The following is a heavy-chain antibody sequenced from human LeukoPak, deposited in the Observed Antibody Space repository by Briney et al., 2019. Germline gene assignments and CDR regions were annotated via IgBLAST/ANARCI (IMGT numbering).Heavy chain of an antibody. J-gene: IGHJ6*02. D-gene: IGHD6-19*01. Sequence: ASVKVSCKASGYTFTGYYMHWVRQAPGQGLEWMGWIDPNSGGTNYAQKFQGWVTMTRDTSISTAYMELSRLRSDDTAVYYCARTKGIAVAGTGYYYGMDVWGQGTTVTVSS. V-gene: IGHV1-2*04. CDR3: ARTKGIAVAGTGYYYGMDV. CDR2: IDPNSGGT. CDR1: GYTFTGYY.